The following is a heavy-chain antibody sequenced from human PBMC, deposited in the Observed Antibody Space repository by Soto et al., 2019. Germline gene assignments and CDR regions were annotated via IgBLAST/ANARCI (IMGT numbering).Heavy chain of an antibody. CDR1: GGSISSSSYY. CDR3: ARDYFDSGGYTTNWFDP. D-gene: IGHD3-22*01. Sequence: PSETLSLTCTVSGGSISSSSYYWGWIRQPPGKGLEWIGSIYYSGSTYYNPPLKSRVTISVDTSKNQFSLKLSSVTAADTALYYCARDYFDSGGYTTNWFDPWGQGALVTVS. V-gene: IGHV4-39*01. CDR2: IYYSGST. J-gene: IGHJ5*02.